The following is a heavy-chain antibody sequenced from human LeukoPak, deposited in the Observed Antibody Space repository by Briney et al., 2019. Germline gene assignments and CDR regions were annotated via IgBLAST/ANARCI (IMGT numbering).Heavy chain of an antibody. Sequence: PGGSLRLSCAASGFTFSSYAMSWVRQAPGKVLEFVSALSGSGGNTYYADSVKGRVTISRDNSKNTVFLQMNSLRAEDTAVYYCAKWGDYDVLTGYYVSDYWGQGTLVTVSS. V-gene: IGHV3-23*01. J-gene: IGHJ4*02. D-gene: IGHD3-9*01. CDR3: AKWGDYDVLTGYYVSDY. CDR1: GFTFSSYA. CDR2: LSGSGGNT.